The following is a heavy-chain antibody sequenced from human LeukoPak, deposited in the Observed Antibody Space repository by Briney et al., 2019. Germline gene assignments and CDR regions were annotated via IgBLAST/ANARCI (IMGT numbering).Heavy chain of an antibody. CDR3: ARGPPSSCGYDLYFDY. J-gene: IGHJ4*02. Sequence: ASVKVSCKASGYTFTSYYMHWVRQAPGQGLEWMGIINPSGGSTSYAQKFQGRVTMTRDTSTSTVYMELSSLRSEDTAVYYCARGPPSSCGYDLYFDYWGQGTLVTVSS. CDR1: GYTFTSYY. V-gene: IGHV1-46*01. D-gene: IGHD5-12*01. CDR2: INPSGGST.